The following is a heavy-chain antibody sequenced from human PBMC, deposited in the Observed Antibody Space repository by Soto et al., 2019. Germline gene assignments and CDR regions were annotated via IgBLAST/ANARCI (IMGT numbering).Heavy chain of an antibody. CDR2: ITPFNDDR. D-gene: IGHD4-17*01. V-gene: IGHV1-18*01. Sequence: QIHLVQSGAEVKKPGASVKVSCQTSGYAFTMYGISWVRQAPGQGLEWMGWITPFNDDRKYAQNFQGRATMTTDTSTNTAYLELRSLTSDVSAVYYCARTDKGDYVPPLDNWDQGTLVTVSS. CDR1: GYAFTMYG. CDR3: ARTDKGDYVPPLDN. J-gene: IGHJ4*02.